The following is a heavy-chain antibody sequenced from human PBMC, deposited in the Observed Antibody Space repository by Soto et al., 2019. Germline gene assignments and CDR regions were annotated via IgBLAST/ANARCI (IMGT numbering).Heavy chain of an antibody. CDR1: GYTFTSYA. D-gene: IGHD6-19*01. J-gene: IGHJ5*02. CDR2: ISTYNGNT. Sequence: GASVKVSCKASGYTFTSYALSWVRHAPGQGLEWMGWISTYNGNTNYAQNFQGRVTMTTDISTNTAYMELRSLRSDDTAVYYCARVVGGIPVAGSWNWFDPWGQGTLVTVSS. V-gene: IGHV1-18*04. CDR3: ARVVGGIPVAGSWNWFDP.